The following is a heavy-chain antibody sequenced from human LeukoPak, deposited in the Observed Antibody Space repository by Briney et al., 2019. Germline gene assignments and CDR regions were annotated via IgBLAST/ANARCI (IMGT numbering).Heavy chain of an antibody. V-gene: IGHV3-23*01. D-gene: IGHD6-6*01. J-gene: IGHJ4*02. CDR1: GFTFSSYA. CDR3: AKEGSSSPLFDY. CDR2: ISGSGGST. Sequence: GGSLRLSCAASGFTFSSYAMSWVRQAPGKGLGWVSAISGSGGSTYYADSVKGRLTISRDNSKNTLYLQMNSLRAEDTAVYYCAKEGSSSPLFDYWGQGTLVTVSS.